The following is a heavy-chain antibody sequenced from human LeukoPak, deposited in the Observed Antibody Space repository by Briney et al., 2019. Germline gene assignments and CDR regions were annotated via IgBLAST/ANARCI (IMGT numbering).Heavy chain of an antibody. V-gene: IGHV3-30*18. CDR1: GFTFSSYE. Sequence: GGSLSPSCAASGFTFSSYEMNWVRQAPGKGLEWVAVISYDGSNKYYADSVKGRFTISRDKSKNTLYLQMNSLRAEDTAVYYCAKGSSVHDSSGYYWTFDYWGQGTQVTVSS. J-gene: IGHJ4*02. CDR2: ISYDGSNK. D-gene: IGHD3-22*01. CDR3: AKGSSVHDSSGYYWTFDY.